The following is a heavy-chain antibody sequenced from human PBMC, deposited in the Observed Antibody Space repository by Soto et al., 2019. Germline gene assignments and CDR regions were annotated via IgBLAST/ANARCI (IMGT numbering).Heavy chain of an antibody. J-gene: IGHJ2*01. Sequence: QVQLVQSGAEVKKPGASVKVSCKASGYTFTSYAMHWVRQAPGQRLEWMGWINAGNGNTKYSQKFPGSVTITRDTXXSTAYMELSSMRSDYTAVYYCASPIVGARYWYFDLWGRGTMVTVSS. V-gene: IGHV1-3*01. D-gene: IGHD1-26*01. CDR3: ASPIVGARYWYFDL. CDR2: INAGNGNT. CDR1: GYTFTSYA.